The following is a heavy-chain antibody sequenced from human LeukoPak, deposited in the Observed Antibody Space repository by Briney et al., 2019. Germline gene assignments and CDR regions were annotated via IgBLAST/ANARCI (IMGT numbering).Heavy chain of an antibody. CDR3: ARVSWYYYDSSGSALLYYYMDV. V-gene: IGHV1-69*02. Sequence: SVKVSCKASGGTFSSYTISWVRQAPGQGLEWMGRIIPILGIANYAQKFQGRVTIIADKSTSTAYMELSSLRSEDTAVYYCARVSWYYYDSSGSALLYYYMDVWGKGTTVTVSS. CDR2: IIPILGIA. D-gene: IGHD3-22*01. CDR1: GGTFSSYT. J-gene: IGHJ6*03.